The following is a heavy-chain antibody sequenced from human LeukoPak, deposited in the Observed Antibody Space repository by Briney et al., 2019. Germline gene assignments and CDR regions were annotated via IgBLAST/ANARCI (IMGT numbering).Heavy chain of an antibody. CDR3: ARETAGDFWSGYYGGDYYYYYMDV. CDR2: IYYSGST. V-gene: IGHV4-59*01. D-gene: IGHD3-3*01. Sequence: SETLSLTCTVSGGSISSYYWSWIRQPPGKGLEWIGYIYYSGSTNYNPSLKSRVTISVDTSKNQFSLKLSSVTAADTAAYYCARETAGDFWSGYYGGDYYYYYMDVWGKGTTVTVSS. J-gene: IGHJ6*03. CDR1: GGSISSYY.